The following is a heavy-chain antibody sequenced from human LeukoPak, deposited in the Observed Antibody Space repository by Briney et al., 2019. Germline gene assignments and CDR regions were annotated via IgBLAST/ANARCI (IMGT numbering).Heavy chain of an antibody. Sequence: ASVKVSCKASGYTFTSYGISWVRQAPGQGLEWMGRISAYNGSTNYAQKLQGRVTMTTDTSTSTAYMELRSLRSDDTAVYYCARDFDYGGNTPFFDYWGQGTLVTVSS. D-gene: IGHD4-23*01. CDR3: ARDFDYGGNTPFFDY. CDR1: GYTFTSYG. J-gene: IGHJ4*02. V-gene: IGHV1-18*01. CDR2: ISAYNGST.